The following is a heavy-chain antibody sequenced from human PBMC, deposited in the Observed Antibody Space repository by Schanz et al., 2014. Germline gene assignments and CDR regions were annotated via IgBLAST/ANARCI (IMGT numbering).Heavy chain of an antibody. CDR1: GFTFSSYT. Sequence: QVQLVESGGGVVQPGRSLRLSCAASGFTFSSYTMHWVRQAPGTGLEWVAVISYDGTNKYYADSVKGRFTISRDNSKNTLYLQMNSLRDEDTALYYCAKVQTHTLYGGNSCFDYWGQGTLVTVSS. D-gene: IGHD2-21*02. CDR2: ISYDGTNK. V-gene: IGHV3-30*04. J-gene: IGHJ4*02. CDR3: AKVQTHTLYGGNSCFDY.